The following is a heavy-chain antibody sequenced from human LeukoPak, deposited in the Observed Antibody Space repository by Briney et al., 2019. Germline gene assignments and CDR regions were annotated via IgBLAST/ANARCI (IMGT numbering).Heavy chain of an antibody. CDR1: GYSFTSYW. V-gene: IGHV5-51*01. CDR3: ARHDPEESYDSSGYYPGHY. D-gene: IGHD3-22*01. CDR2: IYPGDSDT. J-gene: IGHJ4*02. Sequence: GESLKISCKGSGYSFTSYWIGWVRQMPGKGLEWMGVIYPGDSDTRYSPSFQGQVTISADKSISTAYLQWSSLKASDTAMYYCARHDPEESYDSSGYYPGHYWGQGTLVTVSS.